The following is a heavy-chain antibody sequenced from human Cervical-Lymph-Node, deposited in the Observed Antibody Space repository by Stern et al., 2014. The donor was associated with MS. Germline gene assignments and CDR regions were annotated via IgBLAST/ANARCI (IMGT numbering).Heavy chain of an antibody. J-gene: IGHJ6*02. CDR1: GYTFTSYY. Sequence: VQLVEFGPEVQKPGASVRISCQTSGYTFTSYYIHWVRQAPGQGLEWMGIVNPKAGDTSYAQKFQGRVTMTRDTSTSTVYLEVSSLKPEDTAIYYCARDIVVVVAALPDFHHGMDVWGQGTAVTVSS. V-gene: IGHV1-46*03. CDR3: ARDIVVVVAALPDFHHGMDV. CDR2: VNPKAGDT. D-gene: IGHD2-15*01.